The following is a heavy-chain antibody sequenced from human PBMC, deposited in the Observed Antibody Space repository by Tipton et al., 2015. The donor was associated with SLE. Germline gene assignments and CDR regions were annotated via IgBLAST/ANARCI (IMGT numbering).Heavy chain of an antibody. Sequence: TLSLTCAVYGGSFSGYYWSWIRQPPGKGLEWIGEINHSGSTNYNPSLKSRVTISVDTSKNHFSLKLSSVTAADTTMYYCARNRGSGQQAAFEIWGQGTMVTVSS. D-gene: IGHD6-19*01. CDR3: ARNRGSGQQAAFEI. V-gene: IGHV4-34*01. J-gene: IGHJ3*02. CDR1: GGSFSGYY. CDR2: INHSGST.